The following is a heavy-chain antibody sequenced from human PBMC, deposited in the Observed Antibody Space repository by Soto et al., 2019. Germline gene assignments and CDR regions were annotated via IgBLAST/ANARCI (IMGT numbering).Heavy chain of an antibody. CDR3: ARVSSSSGYYFDY. CDR1: GGSFSGYY. V-gene: IGHV4-34*01. J-gene: IGHJ4*02. D-gene: IGHD6-6*01. Sequence: SETLSLTCAVYGGSFSGYYWSWIRQPPGKGLEWIGEINHSGSTNYNPSLKSRVTISVDTSKNQFSLKLSSVTAADTAVYYCARVSSSSGYYFDYWGQGTLVTVSS. CDR2: INHSGST.